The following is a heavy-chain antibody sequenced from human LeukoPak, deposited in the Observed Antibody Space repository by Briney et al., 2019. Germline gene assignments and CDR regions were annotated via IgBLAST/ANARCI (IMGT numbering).Heavy chain of an antibody. Sequence: PGGSLRLSCAASGFTVSSNYMSWVRQAPGKGLEWVSIIYSGGSTYYADFVKDRFTISRDNSKNTLYLQMNSLRAEDTAVYYCARDGFSNSRFGYWGQGTLVTVSS. CDR3: ARDGFSNSRFGY. CDR1: GFTVSSNY. CDR2: IYSGGST. D-gene: IGHD4-11*01. V-gene: IGHV3-66*01. J-gene: IGHJ4*02.